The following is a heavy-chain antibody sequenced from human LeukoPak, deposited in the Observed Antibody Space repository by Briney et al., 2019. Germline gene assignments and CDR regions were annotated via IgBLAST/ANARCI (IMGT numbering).Heavy chain of an antibody. CDR1: GYTFPSYY. CDR3: ARGGVGATTYVWFDP. Sequence: ASVKVSCKASGYTFPSYYIHWVRQAPGQGLECMGIINPSGGSTSYAQKFQGRVTMTRDMSTSTVYMELSSLRSEDTAVYYCARGGVGATTYVWFDPWGQGTLVTVSS. CDR2: INPSGGST. V-gene: IGHV1-46*01. J-gene: IGHJ5*02. D-gene: IGHD1-26*01.